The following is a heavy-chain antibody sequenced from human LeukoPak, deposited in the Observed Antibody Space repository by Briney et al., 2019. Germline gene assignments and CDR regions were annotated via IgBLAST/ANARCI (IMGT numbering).Heavy chain of an antibody. J-gene: IGHJ4*02. CDR1: GFSFSNYG. CDR2: ISSGSSYI. D-gene: IGHD4-17*01. CDR3: ARDWTVESTVTTLDY. V-gene: IGHV3-21*01. Sequence: GGSLRLSCEGSGFSFSNYGINWVRQAPGRGLEWVSSISSGSSYINYADSVKGRFTISRDNAKNSLYLQVNSLRAEDTAVYYCARDWTVESTVTTLDYWGQGTLVTVSS.